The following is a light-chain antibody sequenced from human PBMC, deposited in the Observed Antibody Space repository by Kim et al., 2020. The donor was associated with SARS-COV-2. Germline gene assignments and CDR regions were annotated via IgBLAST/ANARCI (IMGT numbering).Light chain of an antibody. CDR1: QSISNW. Sequence: DIQMTQSPSTLSASVGDRVTITCRASQSISNWLAWYQQKPGKAPKLLIYKVSNLQSGVPSRFSGSGSGTEFSLPISSLQPDDFATYYCQQYNDYPLTFGGGTKVDIK. CDR2: KVS. V-gene: IGKV1-5*03. CDR3: QQYNDYPLT. J-gene: IGKJ4*01.